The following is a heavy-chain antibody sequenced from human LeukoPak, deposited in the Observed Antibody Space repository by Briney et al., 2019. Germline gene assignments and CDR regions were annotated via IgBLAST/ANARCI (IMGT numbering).Heavy chain of an antibody. V-gene: IGHV3-23*01. CDR2: INGSGGST. CDR1: GFTFSSYA. CDR3: AKLGDIVGVPAAIAYGMDV. D-gene: IGHD2-2*01. Sequence: PGESLRLSCAVSGFTFSSYAMSWGRQAPGKGLGWVSAINGSGGSTYYADSVKGRFTITRDNSKNTLYLHMNSLRAEDTAVYYCAKLGDIVGVPAAIAYGMDVWGQGTTVTVSS. J-gene: IGHJ6*02.